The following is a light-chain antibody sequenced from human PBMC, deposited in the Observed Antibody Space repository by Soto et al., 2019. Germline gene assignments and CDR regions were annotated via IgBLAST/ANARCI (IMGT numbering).Light chain of an antibody. CDR1: STDVGGYNY. V-gene: IGLV2-14*01. Sequence: QSALTQPASVSGSPGQSITISCTGTSTDVGGYNYVSWYQQYPGKAPKLMIYEVSSRPSGVSNRFSGSKSGNTASLTISGLQAEDEADYYCSSYSNTVTRVVFGGGTKVTVL. CDR3: SSYSNTVTRVV. CDR2: EVS. J-gene: IGLJ2*01.